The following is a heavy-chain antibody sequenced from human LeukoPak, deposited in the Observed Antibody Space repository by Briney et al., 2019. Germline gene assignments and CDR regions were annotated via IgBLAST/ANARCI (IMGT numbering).Heavy chain of an antibody. Sequence: PSETLSLTCTVSGGSISSYYWSWIRQPPGKGLEWIGYIYYSGSTNYNPSLKSRVTISVDTSKNQFSLNLSSVTAADTALYYCTTSPSLYRFDYWGQGTLVTVSS. D-gene: IGHD2-2*01. CDR2: IYYSGST. J-gene: IGHJ4*02. CDR3: TTSPSLYRFDY. CDR1: GGSISSYY. V-gene: IGHV4-59*08.